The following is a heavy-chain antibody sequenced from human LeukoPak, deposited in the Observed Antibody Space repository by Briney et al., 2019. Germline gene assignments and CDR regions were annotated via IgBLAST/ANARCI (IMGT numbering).Heavy chain of an antibody. D-gene: IGHD1-26*01. CDR3: AKGGSHFQD. V-gene: IGHV3-21*06. J-gene: IGHJ1*01. CDR1: GFNFNSYS. Sequence: GGSLRLSCAASGFNFNSYSMNWVRQAPGKGLEWVSSISNDNNYIYYTDSVKGRFTISRDYAKSSLYLQMTSLRAEDTAVYYCAKGGSHFQDWGQGTLVTVSS. CDR2: ISNDNNYI.